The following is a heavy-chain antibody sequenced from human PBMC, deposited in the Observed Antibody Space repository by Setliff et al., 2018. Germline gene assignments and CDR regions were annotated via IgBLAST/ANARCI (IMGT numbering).Heavy chain of an antibody. V-gene: IGHV4-61*05. CDR2: VYVGGNT. D-gene: IGHD6-19*01. CDR3: VRTDYSDGRYSMDV. Sequence: SETLSLPCNVSGVSIANTASYWSWIRQPAGKTLEWIGQVYVGGNTNYNPSLKSRVTISVDKSTNQFSLKLNSVTAADTAVYYCVRTDYSDGRYSMDVWGKGTTVTVS. CDR1: GVSIANTASY. J-gene: IGHJ6*03.